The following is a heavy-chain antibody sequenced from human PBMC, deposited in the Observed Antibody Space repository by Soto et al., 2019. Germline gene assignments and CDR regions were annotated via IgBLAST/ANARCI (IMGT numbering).Heavy chain of an antibody. J-gene: IGHJ4*02. CDR3: GREKVGTTGIDF. CDR1: GYTFTGYD. D-gene: IGHD1-26*01. V-gene: IGHV1-8*01. Sequence: QAQLVQSGAEVKKPGASVKVSCKASGYTFTGYDINWVRQATGQGHEWMGWMNPNSGNTGYAQNFQGRVTMTRDNPRTTAYMELTSLRDVDSAVYYCGREKVGTTGIDFCGQGTLVTVSS. CDR2: MNPNSGNT.